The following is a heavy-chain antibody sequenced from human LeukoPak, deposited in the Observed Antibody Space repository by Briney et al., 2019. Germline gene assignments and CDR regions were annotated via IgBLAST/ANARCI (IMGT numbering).Heavy chain of an antibody. J-gene: IGHJ4*02. CDR2: MNPNSGNT. CDR1: GYTFTNYD. D-gene: IGHD3-3*01. Sequence: ASVKVSCKASGYTFTNYDINWVRQATGQGLEWMGWMNPNSGNTGYAQKFQGRVTMTRNTSISTAYMELSSLRSEDTAVYYCARDIRFLEWLSSTWGQGTLVTVSS. V-gene: IGHV1-8*01. CDR3: ARDIRFLEWLSST.